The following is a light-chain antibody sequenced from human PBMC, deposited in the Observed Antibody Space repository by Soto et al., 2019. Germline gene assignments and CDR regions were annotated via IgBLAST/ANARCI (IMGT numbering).Light chain of an antibody. Sequence: EIVLTQSPVTLSVSPGESATLSCRASQSVGFNLAWYQQKPGQAPRLLIYAASTRATGIPARFNGSGSGTEFTLTISSLQSGDFAVYYCQQYNSWYTFGQGTKLEIK. CDR1: QSVGFN. CDR2: AAS. CDR3: QQYNSWYT. V-gene: IGKV3-15*01. J-gene: IGKJ2*01.